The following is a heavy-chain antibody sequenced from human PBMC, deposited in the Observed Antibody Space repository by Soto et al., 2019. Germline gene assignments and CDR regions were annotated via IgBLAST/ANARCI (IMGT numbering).Heavy chain of an antibody. Sequence: QVQLVQSGAEVKKPGSSVKVSCKASGDTFSNHTISWVRQAPGQGLEWMGRIIPILGVANYAQKFQGRVTIIADKSTSTAYMELSSLRCADTAVYYCARVAEMGTVTKGYYYYMDVWGTGTTVTVSS. CDR1: GDTFSNHT. J-gene: IGHJ6*03. CDR3: ARVAEMGTVTKGYYYYMDV. V-gene: IGHV1-69*04. CDR2: IIPILGVA. D-gene: IGHD4-17*01.